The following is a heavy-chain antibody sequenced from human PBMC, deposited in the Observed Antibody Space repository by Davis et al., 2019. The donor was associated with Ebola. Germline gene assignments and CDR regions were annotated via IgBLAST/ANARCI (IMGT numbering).Heavy chain of an antibody. CDR2: LRFDGITK. V-gene: IGHV3-30*02. CDR1: GFTMTGHG. J-gene: IGHJ4*02. D-gene: IGHD3-10*01. Sequence: PGGSLRLSCAASGFTMTGHGMQWVRQAPGKGLEWVAYLRFDGITKEYADSVRGRFTISRDNSKNTLYLQMDGLREEDTAVYYCAKDPRGGDPFAHGGNYYFDFWGQGTLVTVSS. CDR3: AKDPRGGDPFAHGGNYYFDF.